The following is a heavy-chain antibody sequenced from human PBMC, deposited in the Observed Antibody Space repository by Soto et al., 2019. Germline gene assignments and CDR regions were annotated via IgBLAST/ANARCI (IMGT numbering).Heavy chain of an antibody. Sequence: SETLSLTCTVSVGSMSSYYWTWIRQPAGKGLEWIGRVYSSGGTRYNPSLKSRVTISLDTSKNQFSLRLLSVTDADTAVYYCARGQRFSDWFDPWGQGTLVTVSS. J-gene: IGHJ5*02. V-gene: IGHV4-4*07. D-gene: IGHD3-3*01. CDR2: VYSSGGT. CDR3: ARGQRFSDWFDP. CDR1: VGSMSSYY.